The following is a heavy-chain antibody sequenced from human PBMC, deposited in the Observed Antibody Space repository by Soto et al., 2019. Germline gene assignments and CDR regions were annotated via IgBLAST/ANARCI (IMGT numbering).Heavy chain of an antibody. CDR3: ARHARYCSGGSCEFDY. Sequence: PSETLSLTCTVSGGSISSYYWSWIRQPPGKGLEWIGYIYYSGSTNYNPSLKSRVTISVDTSKNQFSLKLSSVTAADTAVYYCARHARYCSGGSCEFDYWGQGTLVTVSS. J-gene: IGHJ4*02. CDR2: IYYSGST. CDR1: GGSISSYY. V-gene: IGHV4-59*08. D-gene: IGHD2-15*01.